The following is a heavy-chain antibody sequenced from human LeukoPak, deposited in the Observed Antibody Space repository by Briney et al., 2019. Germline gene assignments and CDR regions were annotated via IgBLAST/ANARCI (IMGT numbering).Heavy chain of an antibody. V-gene: IGHV1-2*02. CDR3: AREISRDYAFGY. CDR2: INPNSGGT. J-gene: IGHJ4*02. CDR1: GYTFTGYY. Sequence: ASVKVSCKASGYTFTGYYMHWVRQAPGQGLEWTGWINPNSGGTNYAQKFQGRVTMTRDTSISTAYMELSRLRSDDTAVYYCAREISRDYAFGYWGQGTLVTVSS. D-gene: IGHD4/OR15-4a*01.